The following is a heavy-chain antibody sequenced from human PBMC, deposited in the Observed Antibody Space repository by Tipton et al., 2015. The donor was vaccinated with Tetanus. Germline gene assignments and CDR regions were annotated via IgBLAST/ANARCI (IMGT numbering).Heavy chain of an antibody. CDR3: ASLPKHWLAPRGAP. V-gene: IGHV4-34*01. D-gene: IGHD6-19*01. Sequence: EINHRGGTMHNPSLKSRVTISGDTSKNQFSLNLTSVTAADTAIYYCASLPKHWLAPRGAPWGQGTLVTVSS. CDR2: INHRGGT. J-gene: IGHJ5*02.